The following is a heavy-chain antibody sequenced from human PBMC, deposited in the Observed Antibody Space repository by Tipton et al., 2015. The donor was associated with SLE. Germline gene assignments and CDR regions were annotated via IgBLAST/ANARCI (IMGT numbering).Heavy chain of an antibody. CDR2: IYSGGST. J-gene: IGHJ5*02. D-gene: IGHD3-3*01. Sequence: SLRLSCAASGFTVSSNSMSWVRQAPGKGLEWVSVIYSGGSTYYADSVKGRFTISRDNAKNSLYLQMNSLRAEDTAVYYCARDRFWSGYYGWFDPWGQGTLVTVSS. CDR1: GFTVSSNS. CDR3: ARDRFWSGYYGWFDP. V-gene: IGHV3-53*01.